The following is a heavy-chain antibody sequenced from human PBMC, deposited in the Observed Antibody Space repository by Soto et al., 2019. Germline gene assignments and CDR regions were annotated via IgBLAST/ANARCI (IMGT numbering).Heavy chain of an antibody. J-gene: IGHJ5*02. V-gene: IGHV3-11*01. D-gene: IGHD6-13*01. CDR3: ARGYSSSWTYNWFDP. Sequence: QVQLVESGGGLVKPGGSLRLSCAASGFSFSDYYMTWIRQAPGKGLEWVSYISSSGGTKYHADSVKGRFTISRDNAKNSLYLQMSSLRAEDTAVYFCARGYSSSWTYNWFDPWGQGTLVTVSS. CDR2: ISSSGGTK. CDR1: GFSFSDYY.